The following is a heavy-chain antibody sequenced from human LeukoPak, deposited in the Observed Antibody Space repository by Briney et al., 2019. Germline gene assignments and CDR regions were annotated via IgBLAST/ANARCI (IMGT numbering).Heavy chain of an antibody. J-gene: IGHJ4*02. CDR2: IYYTGTT. D-gene: IGHD2-2*01. V-gene: IGHV4-61*01. CDR3: AILGYCSSTSCYAPY. Sequence: SETLSLTCTVSAGSVSNGNYYWSWLRQPPGKALEWIGYIYYTGTTYYIPSLEGRVTISVDTSKNQFSVKLNSVTAADTAVYYCAILGYCSSTSCYAPYWGQGTLVTVSS. CDR1: AGSVSNGNYY.